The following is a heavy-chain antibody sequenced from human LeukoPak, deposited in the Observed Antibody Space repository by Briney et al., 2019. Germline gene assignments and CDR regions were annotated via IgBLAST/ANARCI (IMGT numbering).Heavy chain of an antibody. D-gene: IGHD4-11*01. CDR1: GFTFSDAW. CDR2: FKSKSAGGTT. V-gene: IGHV3-15*01. J-gene: IGHJ4*02. Sequence: SLRLSCVASGFTFSDAWMSWVRQAPGKGLEWVGHFKSKSAGGTTDYAAPVKGRFTISRDDSRNTQYLQMNSLKTEDTAVYFCATLHYWGQGTLVTVSS. CDR3: ATLHY.